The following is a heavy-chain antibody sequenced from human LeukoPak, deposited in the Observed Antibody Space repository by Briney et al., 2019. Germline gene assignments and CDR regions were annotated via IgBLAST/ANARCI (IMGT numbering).Heavy chain of an antibody. CDR2: IYHSGST. D-gene: IGHD6-25*01. CDR3: ARLLPFSATADAFDI. V-gene: IGHV4-38-2*01. Sequence: SETLSLTCAVSGYSISSGYYWGWIRQPPGKGLEWIGSIYHSGSTYYNPSLKSRVTISVDTSMNQFSLKLSSVTAADTAVYYCARLLPFSATADAFDIWGQGTMVTVSS. CDR1: GYSISSGYY. J-gene: IGHJ3*02.